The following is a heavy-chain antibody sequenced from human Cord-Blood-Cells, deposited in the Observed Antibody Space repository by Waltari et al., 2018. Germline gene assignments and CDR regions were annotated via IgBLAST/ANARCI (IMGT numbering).Heavy chain of an antibody. CDR1: GYTFTSYY. CDR2: INPSGGST. Sequence: QVQLVQSGAEVKKPGASVKVSCKASGYTFTSYYKHWVRQAPGQGLEWMGIINPSGGSTSYAQKFQGRVTMTRDTSTSTVYMELSSLRSEDTAVYYCARGGYYYERLYYYYGMDVWGQGTTVTVSS. V-gene: IGHV1-46*01. J-gene: IGHJ6*02. CDR3: ARGGYYYERLYYYYGMDV. D-gene: IGHD3-22*01.